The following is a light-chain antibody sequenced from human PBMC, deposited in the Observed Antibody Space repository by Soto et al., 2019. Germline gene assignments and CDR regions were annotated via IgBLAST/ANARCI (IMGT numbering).Light chain of an antibody. CDR2: KAS. CDR1: QSISSW. V-gene: IGKV1-5*03. Sequence: EIQMTQSTSALCASVRDRVTMTCRASQSISSWLAWYQQKPGKAPKLLMYKASSLESGVPSRFSGSGSGTEFTLTISSLQPDDFATYYCQQYNSYSRTFGQGTKVDI. J-gene: IGKJ1*01. CDR3: QQYNSYSRT.